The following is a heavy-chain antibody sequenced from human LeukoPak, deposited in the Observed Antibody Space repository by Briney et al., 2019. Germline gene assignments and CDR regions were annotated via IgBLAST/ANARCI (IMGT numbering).Heavy chain of an antibody. V-gene: IGHV1-2*02. CDR1: GYTFSAYN. CDR2: INPNTGAT. CDR3: ARDRVGSGWPRPWYFEF. D-gene: IGHD6-19*01. Sequence: GASVKVSCKASGYTFSAYNIHWVRQAPGQGLEWMGWINPNTGATIYAEKFQGRVTMTRDTSIDTAYMEMRSLRSDDTAVYYCARDRVGSGWPRPWYFEFWGQGTLITVSS. J-gene: IGHJ4*02.